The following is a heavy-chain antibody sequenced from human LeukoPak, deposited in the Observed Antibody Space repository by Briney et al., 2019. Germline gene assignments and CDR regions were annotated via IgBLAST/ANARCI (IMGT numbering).Heavy chain of an antibody. J-gene: IGHJ4*02. CDR2: IKQDGSEK. D-gene: IGHD3-22*01. V-gene: IGHV3-7*01. CDR3: ARDRGLFYYDSSGYPDY. Sequence: GGSLRLSCAASGFTFSSYWMSWVRKAPGKGLEWVANIKQDGSEKYYVDSVKGRFTISRDNAKNSLYLQMNSLRSEDTAVYYCARDRGLFYYDSSGYPDYWGQGTLVTVSS. CDR1: GFTFSSYW.